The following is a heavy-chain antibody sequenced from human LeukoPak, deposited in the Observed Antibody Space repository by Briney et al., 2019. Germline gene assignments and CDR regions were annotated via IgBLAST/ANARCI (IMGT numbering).Heavy chain of an antibody. V-gene: IGHV1-2*02. D-gene: IGHD2-2*01. CDR3: ARDLYCSSTSCWSWFDP. CDR1: GYTFTGYY. CDR2: INPNSGGT. J-gene: IGHJ5*02. Sequence: GASVKVSCKTSGYTFTGYYMHWVRQAPGQGLEWMGWINPNSGGTNYAQKFQGRVTMTRDTSISTAYMELSRLRSDDTAVYYCARDLYCSSTSCWSWFDPWGQGTLVTVSS.